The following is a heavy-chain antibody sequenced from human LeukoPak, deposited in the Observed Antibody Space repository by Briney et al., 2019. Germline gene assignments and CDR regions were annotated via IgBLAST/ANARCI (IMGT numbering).Heavy chain of an antibody. CDR2: ITSSGTYI. J-gene: IGHJ5*02. CDR3: ARGSSWYELWFDP. Sequence: GGSLRLSCAASGFTFNNYNMNWVRQAPGRALEWVSSITSSGTYIFYADSVKGRFTISRDNAKNSLYLQMNSLRAEDTAVYYCARGSSWYELWFDPWGQGTLVTVSS. V-gene: IGHV3-21*04. D-gene: IGHD6-13*01. CDR1: GFTFNNYN.